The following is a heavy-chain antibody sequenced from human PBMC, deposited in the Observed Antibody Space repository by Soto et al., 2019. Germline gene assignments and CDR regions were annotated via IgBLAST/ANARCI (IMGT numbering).Heavy chain of an antibody. CDR1: GGSISSVGYY. CDR3: ARGPDYGVPYYYYYMDV. CDR2: IYYSGST. V-gene: IGHV4-31*03. J-gene: IGHJ6*03. Sequence: SETLSLTCTVSGGSISSVGYYWSWIRQHPGKGLEWIGYIYYSGSTYYNPSLKSRVTISVDTSKNQFSLKLSSVTAADTAVYYCARGPDYGVPYYYYYMDVWGKGTTVTVSS. D-gene: IGHD4-17*01.